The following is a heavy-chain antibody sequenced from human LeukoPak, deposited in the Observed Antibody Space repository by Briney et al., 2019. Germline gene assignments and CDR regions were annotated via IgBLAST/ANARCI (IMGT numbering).Heavy chain of an antibody. V-gene: IGHV3-23*01. CDR2: VSDSGDGS. Sequence: GGSLRLSCAASGFTFSSHAMSWVRQAPEKGPEWVSAVSDSGDGSYYAESVKGRLIISRDDSRNTLYLQMNSLRAEDSAVYYCARDSPVLTLWGQGTLVTVSS. CDR3: ARDSPVLTL. J-gene: IGHJ4*02. D-gene: IGHD4/OR15-4a*01. CDR1: GFTFSSHA.